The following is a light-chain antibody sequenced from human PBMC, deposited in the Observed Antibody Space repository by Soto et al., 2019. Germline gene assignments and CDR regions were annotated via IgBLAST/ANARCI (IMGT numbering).Light chain of an antibody. CDR3: HQYCSPPHT. CDR2: AAS. J-gene: IGKJ4*01. CDR1: QSVSSSS. Sequence: EIVLKQSPGILSLSPGERATLSCRASQSVSSSSLAWYQKKPGQALRLLIYAASIRASGIPDRFRGIGSGTDFTLTISRLEPEDFGVYYYHQYCSPPHTFGGGTQVYIK. V-gene: IGKV3-20*01.